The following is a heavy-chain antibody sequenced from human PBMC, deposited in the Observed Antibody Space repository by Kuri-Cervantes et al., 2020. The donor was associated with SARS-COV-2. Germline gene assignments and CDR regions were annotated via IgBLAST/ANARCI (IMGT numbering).Heavy chain of an antibody. V-gene: IGHV3-30*02. CDR1: GFTFSSYG. D-gene: IGHD3-3*01. CDR3: AKEGTIFGVVLTYYYYYYMDV. J-gene: IGHJ6*03. Sequence: GGSLRLSCAASGFTFSSYGMHWVRQAPGKGLEWVAFIRYDGSNKNYADSVKGRFTISRDNSKNTLYLQMNSLRAEDTVVYYCAKEGTIFGVVLTYYYYYYMDVWGKGTTVTVSS. CDR2: IRYDGSNK.